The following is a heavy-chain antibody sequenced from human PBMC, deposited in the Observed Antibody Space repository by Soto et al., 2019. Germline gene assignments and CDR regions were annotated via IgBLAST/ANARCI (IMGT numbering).Heavy chain of an antibody. Sequence: EVQLVESGGGLVKPGGSLRLSCAASGFTYSHYSMNWVRQAPGKGLEWVSSITSTATYIYYAASVKGRFTISRDNAKNSLYLQMNSLRAGDTAVYYCARESMVRGVYFNSWGQGTLVTVSS. D-gene: IGHD3-10*01. V-gene: IGHV3-21*01. CDR2: ITSTATYI. CDR3: ARESMVRGVYFNS. J-gene: IGHJ4*02. CDR1: GFTYSHYS.